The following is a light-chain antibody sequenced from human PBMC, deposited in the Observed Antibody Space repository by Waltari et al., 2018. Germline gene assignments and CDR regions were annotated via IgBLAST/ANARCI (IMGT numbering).Light chain of an antibody. CDR1: SSNIGADYD. CDR2: GTN. J-gene: IGLJ1*01. V-gene: IGLV1-40*01. Sequence: QSVLTQPPSVSGAPGQRVIISCTGSSSNIGADYDVHWYQQYPGTAPKLLIYGTNNRPAGVPDRCSGSKSGTSASLAITGLQAEDEAVYYCQSYDTSLSGSEVFGTGTEVTVL. CDR3: QSYDTSLSGSEV.